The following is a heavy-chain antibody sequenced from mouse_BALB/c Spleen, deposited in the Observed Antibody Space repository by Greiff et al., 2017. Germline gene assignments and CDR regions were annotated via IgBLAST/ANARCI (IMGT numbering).Heavy chain of an antibody. V-gene: IGHV1-87*01. CDR2: IYPGDGDT. CDR1: GYTFTSYW. J-gene: IGHJ2*01. D-gene: IGHD1-1*01. Sequence: VQLQQSGAELARPGASVKLSCKASGYTFTSYWMQWVKQRPGQGLEWIGAIYPGDGDTRYTQKFKGKATLTADKSSSTAYMQLSSLASEDSAVYYCARLFIEDYWGQGTTLTVSS. CDR3: ARLFIEDY.